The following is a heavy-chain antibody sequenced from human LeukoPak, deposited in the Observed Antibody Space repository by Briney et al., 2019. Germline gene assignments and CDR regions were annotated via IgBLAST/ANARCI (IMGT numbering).Heavy chain of an antibody. J-gene: IGHJ3*02. CDR3: ARDTFGYADSHAFDI. Sequence: PGGSLRLSCAASGFTFSSYSMNWVRQAPGKGLEWVSSISSSSSYIYYADSVKGRFTISRDNAKNSLYLQMNSLRAEDTAVYYCARDTFGYADSHAFDIWGQGTMVTVSS. D-gene: IGHD5-12*01. V-gene: IGHV3-21*01. CDR2: ISSSSSYI. CDR1: GFTFSSYS.